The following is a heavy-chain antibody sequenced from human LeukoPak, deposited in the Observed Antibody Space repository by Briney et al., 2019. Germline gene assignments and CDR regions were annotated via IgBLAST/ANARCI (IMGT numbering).Heavy chain of an antibody. D-gene: IGHD1-20*01. J-gene: IGHJ4*02. Sequence: GGSLRLSCAASGFTFSSYSVNWVRQAPGKGPEWVSSISSSSSYIYYANSVKGRFTISRDNAKNSLYLQMSSLRAEDTAIYYCATPHITFDYWGQGTLVTVSS. CDR2: ISSSSSYI. CDR3: ATPHITFDY. V-gene: IGHV3-21*04. CDR1: GFTFSSYS.